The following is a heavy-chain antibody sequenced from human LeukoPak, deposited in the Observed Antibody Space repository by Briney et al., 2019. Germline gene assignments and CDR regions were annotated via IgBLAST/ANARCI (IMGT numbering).Heavy chain of an antibody. V-gene: IGHV4-34*01. CDR3: ASQTLDYGGSPGWFDP. Sequence: SETLSLTCAVYGGSFSGYYWSWIRQPPGKGLEWIGEINHSGSTNYNPSLKSRVTISVDTSKNQFSLKLSSVTAADTAVYYCASQTLDYGGSPGWFDPWGQGTLVTVSS. CDR1: GGSFSGYY. CDR2: INHSGST. D-gene: IGHD4-23*01. J-gene: IGHJ5*02.